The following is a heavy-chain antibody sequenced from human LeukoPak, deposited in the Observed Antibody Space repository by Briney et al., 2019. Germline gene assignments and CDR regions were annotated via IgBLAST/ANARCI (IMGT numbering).Heavy chain of an antibody. J-gene: IGHJ4*02. CDR1: GGSISNYY. CDR2: IYASGST. Sequence: PSETLSLTCTVSGGSISNYYWNWLRQPAGKGLEWIGRIYASGSTNYNPSLTSRVTMSLDTSRKQFSLKLSSVTAADTAVYYCARAYDSSGYYYYWGQGTLVTVSS. CDR3: ARAYDSSGYYYY. D-gene: IGHD3-22*01. V-gene: IGHV4-4*07.